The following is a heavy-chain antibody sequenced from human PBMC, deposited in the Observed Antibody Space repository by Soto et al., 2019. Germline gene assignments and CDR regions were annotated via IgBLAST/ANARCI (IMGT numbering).Heavy chain of an antibody. CDR2: ISGGDSRT. V-gene: IGHV3-23*01. Sequence: GGSLRLSCQASGFNFDNYGMHWVRQAPGKGLEWVSTISGGDSRTYYADSVKGRFTFSRDNSKNTLFLQMNSLTAADTAVYYCAKGRGYTYGFPFDYWGQGTLVTVSS. CDR1: GFNFDNYG. D-gene: IGHD5-18*01. CDR3: AKGRGYTYGFPFDY. J-gene: IGHJ4*02.